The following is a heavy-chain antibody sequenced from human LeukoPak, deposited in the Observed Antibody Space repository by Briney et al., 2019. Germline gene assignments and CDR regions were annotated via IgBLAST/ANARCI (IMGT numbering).Heavy chain of an antibody. CDR1: GFTFSSYN. D-gene: IGHD3-22*01. V-gene: IGHV3-21*04. CDR3: ARDYYDSSGLRIDAFDI. CDR2: ITSGSSYI. Sequence: PGGSLRLSCAASGFTFSSYNMNWVRQAPGKGLEWVSSITSGSSYIYYADSVKGRFTISRDNAKNSLYLQMNSLRAEDTAVYYCARDYYDSSGLRIDAFDIWGQGTMVTVSS. J-gene: IGHJ3*02.